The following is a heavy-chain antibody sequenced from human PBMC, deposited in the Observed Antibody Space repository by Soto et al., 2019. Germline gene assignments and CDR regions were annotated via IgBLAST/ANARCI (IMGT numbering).Heavy chain of an antibody. CDR3: ARHKLAAAGIGY. Sequence: QLQLQESGPGLVKPSETLSLTCTVSGGSISSSSYYWGWIRQPPGKGLEWIGSIYYSGSTYYNPSLKSRVTIYVDTSKNQFSLKLSSVTAADTAVYYCARHKLAAAGIGYWGQGTLVTVSS. CDR1: GGSISSSSYY. J-gene: IGHJ4*02. CDR2: IYYSGST. D-gene: IGHD6-13*01. V-gene: IGHV4-39*01.